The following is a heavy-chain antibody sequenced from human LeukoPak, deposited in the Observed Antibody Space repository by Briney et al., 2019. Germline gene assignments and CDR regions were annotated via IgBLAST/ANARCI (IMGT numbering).Heavy chain of an antibody. CDR3: AKDMTYASGWGIDS. CDR1: GFTFDDYA. J-gene: IGHJ4*02. CDR2: ISADVDGT. V-gene: IGHV3-43*02. Sequence: GRSLRLSCAASGFTFDDYAMHWVRQRPGNGLEWVSLISADVDGTHYADSARGRFTISRDNSKNSLYLQMNSLRPEDTALYYCAKDMTYASGWGIDSWGQGTLVTVSS. D-gene: IGHD6-19*01.